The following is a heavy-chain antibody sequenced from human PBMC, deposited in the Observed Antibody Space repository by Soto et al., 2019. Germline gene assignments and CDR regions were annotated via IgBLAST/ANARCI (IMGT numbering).Heavy chain of an antibody. CDR2: ISPYSGHT. D-gene: IGHD2-8*01. CDR1: GYSFTSYG. J-gene: IGHJ6*02. CDR3: ARDRCTTAKCYTHHLDV. V-gene: IGHV1-18*04. Sequence: QGQLVQSGGELTKPGASVKVSCNASGYSFTSYGISWVRQAPGQGLEWMGWISPYSGHTKDAQKVQGRVTLTTETSTGTAYMELRSLASDDTAVYYCARDRCTTAKCYTHHLDVWGQGTTVIVSS.